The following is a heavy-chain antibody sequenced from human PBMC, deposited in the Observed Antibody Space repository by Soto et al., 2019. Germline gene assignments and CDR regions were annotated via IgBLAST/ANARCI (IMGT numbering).Heavy chain of an antibody. CDR2: ISAYNGNT. CDR1: GYTFTSYC. D-gene: IGHD6-19*01. V-gene: IGHV1-18*01. CDR3: ARDPPYSSGWYAGFDP. J-gene: IGHJ5*02. Sequence: APVKVSSKASGYTFTSYCRSWARQAPRQGLERMGWISAYNGNTNYAQKIQGRVTMTTDTSTSTAYMELRSLRSDDTAVYYCARDPPYSSGWYAGFDPWGQGTLVTVSS.